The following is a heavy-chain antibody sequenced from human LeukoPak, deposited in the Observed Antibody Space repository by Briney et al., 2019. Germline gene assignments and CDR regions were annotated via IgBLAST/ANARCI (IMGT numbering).Heavy chain of an antibody. CDR3: ARDGIDYGDYARWFDP. D-gene: IGHD4-17*01. CDR2: IYYSGST. CDR1: GGSISSSSYY. J-gene: IGHJ5*02. Sequence: PSETLSLTCSVSGGSISSSSYYWGWIRQPPGKGLEWIGYIYYSGSTNYNPSLKSRVTISVDTSKNQFSLKLSSVTAADTAVYYCARDGIDYGDYARWFDPWGQGTLVTVPS. V-gene: IGHV4-61*01.